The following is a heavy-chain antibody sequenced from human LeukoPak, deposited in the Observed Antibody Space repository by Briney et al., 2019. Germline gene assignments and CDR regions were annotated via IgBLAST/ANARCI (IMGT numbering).Heavy chain of an antibody. Sequence: GGSLRLSCAASGFAFNTHWMHWVRQAPGKGLVWVSRIDRDGTTTNYADSVKGRFTISRDNAKNTLYLQMNSLRAEDTAVYFCARDLNWNQIDYRGQGSLVTVSS. V-gene: IGHV3-74*01. CDR1: GFAFNTHW. CDR2: IDRDGTTT. D-gene: IGHD1-20*01. J-gene: IGHJ4*02. CDR3: ARDLNWNQIDY.